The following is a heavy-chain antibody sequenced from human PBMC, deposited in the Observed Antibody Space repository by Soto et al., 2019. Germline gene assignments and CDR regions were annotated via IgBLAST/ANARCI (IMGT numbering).Heavy chain of an antibody. D-gene: IGHD2-8*01. Sequence: SQTLSLTCAISGDSVSTNSATWDWIRHSPSRGLEWLGRTYYRSKWYNDCAVSVKGRITINPDTSNNQLSLQLNSVTPDDTAVYYCARLIGNSWLDSWGQGTLVTVSS. CDR1: GDSVSTNSAT. CDR2: TYYRSKWYN. V-gene: IGHV6-1*01. J-gene: IGHJ5*01. CDR3: ARLIGNSWLDS.